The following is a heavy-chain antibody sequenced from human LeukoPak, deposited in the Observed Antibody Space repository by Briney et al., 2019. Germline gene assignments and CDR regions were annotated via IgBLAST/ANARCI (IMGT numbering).Heavy chain of an antibody. CDR2: IYTSGST. CDR3: ARSLNSGWYYFDY. CDR1: GGSISSGGYY. V-gene: IGHV4-61*02. D-gene: IGHD6-19*01. Sequence: SETLSLTCTASGGSISSGGYYWSWIRQPAGKGLEWIGRIYTSGSTNYNPPLKSRVTISVDTSKNQFSLKLSSVTAADTAVYYCARSLNSGWYYFDYWGQGTLVTASS. J-gene: IGHJ4*02.